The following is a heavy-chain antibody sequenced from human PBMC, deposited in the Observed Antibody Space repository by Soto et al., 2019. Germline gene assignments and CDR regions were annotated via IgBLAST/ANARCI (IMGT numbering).Heavy chain of an antibody. Sequence: ASVKVSCKASGGTFSSYAISWVRQAPGQGLEWMGGIIPIFGTANYAQKFQGRVTIPADESTSTAYMELSSLRSEDTAVYYCAREWTVTTIFDYWGQGTLVTVSS. CDR2: IIPIFGTA. J-gene: IGHJ4*02. D-gene: IGHD4-17*01. V-gene: IGHV1-69*13. CDR1: GGTFSSYA. CDR3: AREWTVTTIFDY.